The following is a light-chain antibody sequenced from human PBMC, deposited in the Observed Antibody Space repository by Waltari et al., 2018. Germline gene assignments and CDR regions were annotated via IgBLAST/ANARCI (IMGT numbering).Light chain of an antibody. V-gene: IGKV1-39*01. CDR1: QNINSY. CDR2: AAS. Sequence: DIQMTQSPSSLSASVGDRVTITFRTSQNINSYLNWYQQKPGQAPKLLIYAASSLQSGVPSRFSGSRSGTDFTLTISSLQPEDFATYYCQQSYNTPRTFGQGTKVEIK. CDR3: QQSYNTPRT. J-gene: IGKJ1*01.